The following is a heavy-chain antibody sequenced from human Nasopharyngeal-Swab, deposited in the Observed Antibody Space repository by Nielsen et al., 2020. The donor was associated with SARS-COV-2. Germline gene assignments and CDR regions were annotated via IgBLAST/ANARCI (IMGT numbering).Heavy chain of an antibody. CDR2: ISAYNGNT. D-gene: IGHD3-3*01. J-gene: IGHJ4*02. CDR1: GYTFTSYG. Sequence: ASVKVSCKASGYTFTSYGISWVRQAPGQGLEWMGWISAYNGNTNYAQKLQGRVTMTTDTSTSTAYMELRSLRSADTAAHYCARDDSSNYDFWSGYYTSFDYWGQGTLVTVSS. CDR3: ARDDSSNYDFWSGYYTSFDY. V-gene: IGHV1-18*01.